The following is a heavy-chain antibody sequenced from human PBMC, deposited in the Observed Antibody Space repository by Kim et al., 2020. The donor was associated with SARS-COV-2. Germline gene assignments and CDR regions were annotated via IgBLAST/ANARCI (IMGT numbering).Heavy chain of an antibody. J-gene: IGHJ4*02. D-gene: IGHD3-22*01. V-gene: IGHV3-30*18. Sequence: GGSLRLSCAASGFTFSRYGMHWVRQAPGKGLEWVAIIEKDGGNIYYADSVKGRFTISRDNSKNTLFLQMDSLRTDDTAVYYCAQRGYDTTSGYFNFSPINYWGQGTLVTVSS. CDR2: IEKDGGNI. CDR3: AQRGYDTTSGYFNFSPINY. CDR1: GFTFSRYG.